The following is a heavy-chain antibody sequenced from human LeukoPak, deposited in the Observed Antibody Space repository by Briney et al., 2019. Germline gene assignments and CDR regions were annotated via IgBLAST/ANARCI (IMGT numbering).Heavy chain of an antibody. CDR1: GGSISSDY. V-gene: IGHV4-59*01. CDR3: ARVSVVYGMDV. Sequence: KPSETLSLTCSVSGGSISSDYWAWIRQPPGKGLDWIGYMFYTGSTNYNPSLKSRVTISLATSKNQFSLKLSSVTAADTAVYYCARVSVVYGMDVWGRGTTVTVSS. J-gene: IGHJ6*02. CDR2: MFYTGST.